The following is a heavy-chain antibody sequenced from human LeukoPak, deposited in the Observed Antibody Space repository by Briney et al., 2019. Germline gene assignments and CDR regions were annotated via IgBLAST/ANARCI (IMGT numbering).Heavy chain of an antibody. J-gene: IGHJ3*02. D-gene: IGHD2-21*02. CDR1: GYSFTSYW. V-gene: IGHV5-51*01. CDR2: IYPGDSDI. Sequence: GESLKISCKGSGYSFTSYWIGWVRQMPGKGLEWMGIIYPGDSDIRYSPSFQGQVTISADKSISTAYLQWSSLKASDTAMYYCASTYCGGDCYGDAFDIWGQGTMVTVSS. CDR3: ASTYCGGDCYGDAFDI.